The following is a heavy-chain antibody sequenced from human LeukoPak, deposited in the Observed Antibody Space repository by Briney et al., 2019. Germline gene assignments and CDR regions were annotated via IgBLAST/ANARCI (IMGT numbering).Heavy chain of an antibody. D-gene: IGHD2/OR15-2a*01. CDR2: IKQDGSEK. Sequence: PGGSLRLSCAASGFTFSSYWMSWVRQAPGKGLEWVANIKQDGSEKYCVDSVKGRFTISRDNAKNSLYLQMNSLRADYTAVYHCASPRTYAVLDAFDIWGQGTMVTVSS. J-gene: IGHJ3*02. CDR1: GFTFSSYW. V-gene: IGHV3-7*01. CDR3: ASPRTYAVLDAFDI.